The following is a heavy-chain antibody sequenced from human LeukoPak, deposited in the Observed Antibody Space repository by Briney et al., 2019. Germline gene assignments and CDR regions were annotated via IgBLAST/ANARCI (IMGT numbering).Heavy chain of an antibody. CDR1: GFTVSSNY. V-gene: IGHV3-53*05. CDR2: IYSGGST. CDR3: AKDSAGGYSYYDYYYYYMDV. D-gene: IGHD5-18*01. Sequence: GGSLRLSCAASGFTVSSNYMSWVRQAPGKGLEWVSVIYSGGSTYYADSVKGRFTISRDNSKNTLYLQMNSLRAEDTAVYYCAKDSAGGYSYYDYYYYYMDVWGKGTTVTVSS. J-gene: IGHJ6*03.